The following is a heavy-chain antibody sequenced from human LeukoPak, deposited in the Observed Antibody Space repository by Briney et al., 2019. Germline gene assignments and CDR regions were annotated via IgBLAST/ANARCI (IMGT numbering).Heavy chain of an antibody. Sequence: PSETLSLTCAVYGGSFSGYYWSWLRQPPGKGLEWLGEINHSGSTNYNPSLKSRVTISVDTSKNQFSLKLSSVTAADTAVYYCATLSSSGGSWTRYYYYGMDVWGQGTTVTVSS. D-gene: IGHD2-15*01. CDR3: ATLSSSGGSWTRYYYYGMDV. CDR2: INHSGST. CDR1: GGSFSGYY. J-gene: IGHJ6*02. V-gene: IGHV4-34*01.